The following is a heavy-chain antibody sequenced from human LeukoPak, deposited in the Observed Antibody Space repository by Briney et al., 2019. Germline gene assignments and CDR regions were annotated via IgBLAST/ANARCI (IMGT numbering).Heavy chain of an antibody. D-gene: IGHD2-15*01. V-gene: IGHV4-34*01. CDR2: INHGGST. CDR1: GGSFSGYY. J-gene: IGHJ5*02. CDR3: ARHPFATPFDR. Sequence: KSSETLSLTCAVYGGSFSGYYWSWIRQPPGKGLEWIGEINHGGSTNYNPSLKSRVTISVDTSKNQFSLKLSSATAADTAVYYCARHPFATPFDRWGRGILVTVSS.